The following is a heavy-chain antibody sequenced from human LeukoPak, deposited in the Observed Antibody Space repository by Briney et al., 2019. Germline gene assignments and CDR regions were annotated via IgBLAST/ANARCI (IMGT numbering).Heavy chain of an antibody. D-gene: IGHD5-18*01. CDR3: ARSGYDYYYYYGMDV. V-gene: IGHV3-21*01. Sequence: GGSLRLSCAASGFTFSSYTMNWVRPAPGKGLEWVSSISSSSSYIYYADSVKGRFTISRDNAKNSLYLQMNSLRAEDTAVYYCARSGYDYYYYYGMDVWGQGTTVTVSS. J-gene: IGHJ6*02. CDR2: ISSSSSYI. CDR1: GFTFSSYT.